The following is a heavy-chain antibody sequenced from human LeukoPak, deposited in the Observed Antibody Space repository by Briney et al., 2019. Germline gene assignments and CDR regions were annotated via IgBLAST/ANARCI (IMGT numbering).Heavy chain of an antibody. J-gene: IGHJ4*02. CDR2: FDPEDGET. Sequence: GSVKVSCKVSGYTLTELSMHWVRQAPGKGLEWMGGFDPEDGETIYAQKFQGRVTMTEDTSTDTAYMELSSLRSEDTAVYYCATPPYCSSTSCHDYWGQGTLVTVTS. V-gene: IGHV1-24*01. D-gene: IGHD2-2*01. CDR1: GYTLTELS. CDR3: ATPPYCSSTSCHDY.